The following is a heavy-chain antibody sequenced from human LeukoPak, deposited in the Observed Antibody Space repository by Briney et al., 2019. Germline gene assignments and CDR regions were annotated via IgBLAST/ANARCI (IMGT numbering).Heavy chain of an antibody. Sequence: PSETLSLTCTVSGGSISSSSYYWGWIRQPPGKGLEWIGSIYYSGSTYYNPSLKSRVTISVDTSKNQFSLKLSSVTAADTAVYYCARDGNEIGFDPWGQGTLVTVSS. J-gene: IGHJ5*02. CDR2: IYYSGST. CDR1: GGSISSSSYY. V-gene: IGHV4-39*02. D-gene: IGHD4-23*01. CDR3: ARDGNEIGFDP.